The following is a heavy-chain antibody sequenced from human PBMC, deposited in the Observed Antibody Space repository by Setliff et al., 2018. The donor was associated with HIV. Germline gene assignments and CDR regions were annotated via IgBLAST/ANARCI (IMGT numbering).Heavy chain of an antibody. CDR3: AREIYGGNSRPFDY. CDR1: GGSISSYY. Sequence: SETLSLTCTVSGGSISSYYWSWIRQPAGKGLEWIGRIYTSGSTNFNPSLKSRLTMSVDTSKNQFSLQLSSVTAADTAVYYCAREIYGGNSRPFDYWGQGTLVTVSS. V-gene: IGHV4-4*07. D-gene: IGHD4-17*01. J-gene: IGHJ4*02. CDR2: IYTSGST.